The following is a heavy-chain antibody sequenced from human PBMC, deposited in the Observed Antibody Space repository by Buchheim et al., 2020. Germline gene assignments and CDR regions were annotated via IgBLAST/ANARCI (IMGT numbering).Heavy chain of an antibody. CDR2: ISGSGGST. CDR3: ARGRSSGLVDYLDS. Sequence: EVQLLESGGGLVQPGGSLRLSCAASGFTFSSYAMSWVRQAPGKGLEWVSAISGSGGSTYYADSVKGRFFISRDNSKNTVYLHMSSLRVDDTAVYYCARGRSSGLVDYLDSWGLGTL. V-gene: IGHV3-23*01. CDR1: GFTFSSYA. D-gene: IGHD3-22*01. J-gene: IGHJ4*02.